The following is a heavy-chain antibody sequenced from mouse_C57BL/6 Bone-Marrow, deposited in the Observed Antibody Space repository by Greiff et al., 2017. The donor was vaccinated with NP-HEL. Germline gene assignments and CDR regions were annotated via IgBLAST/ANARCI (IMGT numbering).Heavy chain of an antibody. CDR3: ARASTVVDWYFDV. Sequence: VKLQQSGPELVKPGASVKLSCKASGYTFTSYDINWVKQRPGQGLEWIGWIYPRDGSTKYNEKFKGKATLTVDTSSSTAYVELHSLTSEDAAVYFGARASTVVDWYFDVWGTGTTVTVSS. V-gene: IGHV1-85*01. J-gene: IGHJ1*03. CDR2: IYPRDGST. D-gene: IGHD1-1*01. CDR1: GYTFTSYD.